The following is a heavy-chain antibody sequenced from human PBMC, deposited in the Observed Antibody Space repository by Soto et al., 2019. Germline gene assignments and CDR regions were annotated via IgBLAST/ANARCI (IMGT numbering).Heavy chain of an antibody. J-gene: IGHJ4*02. CDR3: AKEEDDCSGGSCYGRYFDY. V-gene: IGHV3-23*01. Sequence: EVQLLESGGGLVQPGGSLRLSCAASGFTFSSYAMSWVRQAPGKGLEWVSAISGSGGSTYYADSVKGRFTISRDNSKNTLYLQMNSLRADDTAVYYCAKEEDDCSGGSCYGRYFDYWGQGTLVTVSS. CDR1: GFTFSSYA. D-gene: IGHD2-15*01. CDR2: ISGSGGST.